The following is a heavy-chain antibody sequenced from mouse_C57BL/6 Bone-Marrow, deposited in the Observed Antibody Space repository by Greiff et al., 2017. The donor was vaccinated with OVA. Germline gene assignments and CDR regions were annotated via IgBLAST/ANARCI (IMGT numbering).Heavy chain of an antibody. Sequence: EVQLQQSGPDLVKPGDSVKISCKASGYSFTGYYMNWVMQSHGKSLEWIGRINHYNGDTFYNQKFKGKATLTVDKSHSTVHMELRGLTSEDSAVYYCARDYGTLDYWGQGTTLTVSS. CDR3: ARDYGTLDY. V-gene: IGHV1-20*01. CDR1: GYSFTGYY. CDR2: INHYNGDT. J-gene: IGHJ2*01. D-gene: IGHD1-1*01.